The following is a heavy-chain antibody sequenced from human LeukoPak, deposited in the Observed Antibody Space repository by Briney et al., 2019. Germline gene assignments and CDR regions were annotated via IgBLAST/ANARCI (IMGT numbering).Heavy chain of an antibody. CDR2: IYYSGST. CDR1: GGSISSGSYY. Sequence: SETLSLTCTVSGGSISSGSYYWSWIRQPPGKGLEWIGYIYYSGSTNYNPSLKSRVTISVDTSKNQFSLKLSSVTAADTAVYYCANYPETAAAGGYWGQGTLVTVSS. V-gene: IGHV4-61*01. CDR3: ANYPETAAAGGY. J-gene: IGHJ4*02. D-gene: IGHD6-13*01.